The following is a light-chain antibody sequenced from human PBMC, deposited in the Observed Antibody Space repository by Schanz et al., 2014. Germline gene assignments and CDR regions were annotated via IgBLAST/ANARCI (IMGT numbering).Light chain of an antibody. CDR1: SSDVGSTYL. J-gene: IGLJ1*01. V-gene: IGLV2-14*02. Sequence: QSALTQPASVSGSPGQSITISCTGTSSDVGSTYLVSWYQHHPGQAPKLMILGGSIRPSGVSSRFSGSKSAYTASLTISGLQAEDEADYYCSSNAGSNGVFGTGTKLTVL. CDR3: SSNAGSNGV. CDR2: GGS.